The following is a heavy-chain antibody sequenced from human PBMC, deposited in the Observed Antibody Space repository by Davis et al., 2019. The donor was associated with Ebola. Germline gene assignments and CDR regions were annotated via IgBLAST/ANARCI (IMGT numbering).Heavy chain of an antibody. D-gene: IGHD3-22*01. Sequence: ASVKVSCKASGYTFTSSGISWVRQAPGQGLEWMGWISAYNGNTNYAQKLQGRVTMTTDTSTSTAYMELRSLRSDDTAVYYCARTYYYDSSGYYYVEGHDYWGQGTLVTVSS. J-gene: IGHJ4*02. V-gene: IGHV1-18*01. CDR3: ARTYYYDSSGYYYVEGHDY. CDR2: ISAYNGNT. CDR1: GYTFTSSG.